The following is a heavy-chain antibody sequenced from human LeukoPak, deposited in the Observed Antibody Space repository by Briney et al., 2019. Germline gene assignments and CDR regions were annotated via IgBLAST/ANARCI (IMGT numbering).Heavy chain of an antibody. D-gene: IGHD7-27*01. J-gene: IGHJ4*02. V-gene: IGHV1-2*06. CDR2: INPNSGGT. Sequence: ASVKVSCKASGYTFTGYYMHWVRQAPGQGLEWMGRINPNSGGTNYAQKFQGRVTMTRDTSTSTAYMELSRLRSDDTAVYYCARDRINRDWGLATLGYWGQGTLVTVSS. CDR1: GYTFTGYY. CDR3: ARDRINRDWGLATLGY.